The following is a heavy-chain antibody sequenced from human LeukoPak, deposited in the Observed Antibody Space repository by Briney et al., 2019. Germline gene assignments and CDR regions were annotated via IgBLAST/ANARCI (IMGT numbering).Heavy chain of an antibody. D-gene: IGHD3-22*01. V-gene: IGHV1-69*04. Sequence: GASVKVSCKASGGTFSSYAISWVRQAPGQGLEWMGRIIPILGIANYAQKFQGRVTITADKSTSTAYMELSSLRSEDTAVYYCARGDSSGYSLDYWGQGTLATVSS. CDR2: IIPILGIA. J-gene: IGHJ4*02. CDR1: GGTFSSYA. CDR3: ARGDSSGYSLDY.